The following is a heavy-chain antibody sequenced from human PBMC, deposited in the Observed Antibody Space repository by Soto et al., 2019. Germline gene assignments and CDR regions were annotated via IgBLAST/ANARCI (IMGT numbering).Heavy chain of an antibody. J-gene: IGHJ6*02. CDR2: ISGDNGNT. Sequence: QVQLVQSGAEVRKPGASVKVSSKASGYTFTKYGITWVRQAPGQGLEWLGWISGDNGNTNFAQRLKDRVTMTTDTSTTTAYMELRSLRRDDTAIYYCARVASLIPIFHGLDAWGQGTTVTVSS. CDR1: GYTFTKYG. CDR3: ARVASLIPIFHGLDA. V-gene: IGHV1-18*04. D-gene: IGHD3-3*01.